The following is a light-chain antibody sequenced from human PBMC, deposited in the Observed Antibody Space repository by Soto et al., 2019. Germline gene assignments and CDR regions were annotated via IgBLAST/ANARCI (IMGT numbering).Light chain of an antibody. J-gene: IGKJ1*01. CDR1: QSISSS. CDR3: QQYSSYPVT. Sequence: AIRMTQSPSSFSASTGDRVTITCRASQSISSSLAWYQQKPGKAPKLLIYAASTLQTGVPSRFSGSGSGTDFTLTISCLQSEVFAIYSCQQYSSYPVTFGQGTKVEIK. CDR2: AAS. V-gene: IGKV1-8*01.